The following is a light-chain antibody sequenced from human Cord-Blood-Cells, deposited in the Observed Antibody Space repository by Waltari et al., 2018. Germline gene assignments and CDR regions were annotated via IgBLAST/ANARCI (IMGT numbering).Light chain of an antibody. CDR3: QQYGSPRLDT. V-gene: IGKV3-20*01. Sequence: EIVLTQSPGTLSLSPGERATLSCRASQSVSSSYLAWYQQKPGQAPRLLIYGASSRATASSDGFSGSGCGTGFRLTSSRLETEDFAVYYCQQYGSPRLDTFGQATKLEI. CDR2: GAS. J-gene: IGKJ2*01. CDR1: QSVSSSY.